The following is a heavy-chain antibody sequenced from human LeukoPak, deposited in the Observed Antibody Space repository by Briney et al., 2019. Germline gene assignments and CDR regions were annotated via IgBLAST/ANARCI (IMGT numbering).Heavy chain of an antibody. CDR1: GYTYTNYG. D-gene: IGHD3-22*01. J-gene: IGHJ4*02. Sequence: GASVKVSCKASGYTYTNYGISWVRQAPGQGLEWMGWISGYNGHTNYAQKLQGRVTMTTHTSTSTAYMELRSLRSDDTDVYYCARAGHRKYYYDNAYDYWGQGTLVTVSS. CDR3: ARAGHRKYYYDNAYDY. V-gene: IGHV1-18*01. CDR2: ISGYNGHT.